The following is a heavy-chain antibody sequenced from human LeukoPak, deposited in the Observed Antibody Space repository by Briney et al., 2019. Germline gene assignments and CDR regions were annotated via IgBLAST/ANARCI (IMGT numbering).Heavy chain of an antibody. CDR3: ARDPYDGWYYFDY. V-gene: IGHV3-30*03. CDR2: ISYDGSNK. J-gene: IGHJ4*02. D-gene: IGHD2-21*01. Sequence: PGGSLRLSCVASGFTVSNKYMSWVRQAPGKGLEWVAVISYDGSNKYYADSVKGRFTISRDNSKNTLYLQMNSLRAEDTAVYYCARDPYDGWYYFDYWGQGTLVTVSS. CDR1: GFTVSNKY.